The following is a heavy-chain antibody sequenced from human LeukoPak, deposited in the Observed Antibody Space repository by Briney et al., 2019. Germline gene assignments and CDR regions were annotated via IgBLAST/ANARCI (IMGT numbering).Heavy chain of an antibody. CDR2: IKQDGIEK. CDR1: GFSFRSYW. CDR3: ARDIVVVPAAKGVWFDP. J-gene: IGHJ5*02. D-gene: IGHD2-2*01. V-gene: IGHV3-7*01. Sequence: PGGSLRLSCAASGFSFRSYWMDWVRQAPGKGLEWVANIKQDGIEKYFVDSVKGRFAISRDNAKNSLYLQMNSLRAEDTAVYYCARDIVVVPAAKGVWFDPWGQGTLVTVSS.